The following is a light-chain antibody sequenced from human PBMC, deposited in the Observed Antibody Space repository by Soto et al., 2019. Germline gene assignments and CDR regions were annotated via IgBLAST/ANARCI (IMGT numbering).Light chain of an antibody. CDR1: SSDVGGSNY. Sequence: QSALTQPPSASGSPGLSVTISCTGTSSDVGGSNYVSWFQHHPGKAPKLIIYEVSKRPSGVPDRFSGSKSGNTASLTVSGLQPEDEADYFCSSYAGTYTIRVFGGGTKLTVL. CDR3: SSYAGTYTIRV. V-gene: IGLV2-8*01. J-gene: IGLJ3*02. CDR2: EVS.